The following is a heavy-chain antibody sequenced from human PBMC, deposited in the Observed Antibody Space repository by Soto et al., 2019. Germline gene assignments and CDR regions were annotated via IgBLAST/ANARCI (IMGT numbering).Heavy chain of an antibody. CDR1: GGTFSSYT. D-gene: IGHD6-13*01. CDR3: AREIAAAPFYYYGMDV. CDR2: INPNSGGT. V-gene: IGHV1-2*04. J-gene: IGHJ6*02. Sequence: ASVKVSCKASGGTFSSYTISWVRQAPGQGLEWMGWINPNSGGTNYAQKFQGWVTMTRDTSISTAYMELSRLRSDDTAVYYCAREIAAAPFYYYGMDVWGQGTTVTVSS.